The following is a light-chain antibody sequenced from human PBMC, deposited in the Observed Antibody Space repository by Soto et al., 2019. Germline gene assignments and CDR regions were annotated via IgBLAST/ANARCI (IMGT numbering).Light chain of an antibody. Sequence: QSALTQPASVSGSPGQSITISCTGTSSDLGSYNLVSWYQQHPGKAPKFLIYEVSKRPSGVSNRFSGSKSGNTASLTISGLQAEDEADYYCCSYAESGSLIFGGGTKLTVL. CDR1: SSDLGSYNL. J-gene: IGLJ2*01. CDR3: CSYAESGSLI. CDR2: EVS. V-gene: IGLV2-23*02.